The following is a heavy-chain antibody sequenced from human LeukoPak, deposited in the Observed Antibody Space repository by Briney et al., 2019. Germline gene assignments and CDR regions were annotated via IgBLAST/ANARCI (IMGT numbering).Heavy chain of an antibody. CDR1: GYTFTGYY. D-gene: IGHD6-13*01. CDR3: ARELKMGYSSSYWFDP. Sequence: ASVKVSCKASGYTFTGYYMHWVRQAPGQGLEWMGWINPNSGGTNYAQKFQGRVTMTTDTSTSTAYMELRSLRSDDTAVYYCARELKMGYSSSYWFDPWGQGTLVTVSS. V-gene: IGHV1-2*02. CDR2: INPNSGGT. J-gene: IGHJ5*02.